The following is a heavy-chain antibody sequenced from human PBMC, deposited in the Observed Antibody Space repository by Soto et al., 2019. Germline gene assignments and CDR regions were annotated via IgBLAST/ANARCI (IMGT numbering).Heavy chain of an antibody. V-gene: IGHV5-10-1*01. CDR1: GYSLAGYW. CDR2: IDSNDSQT. J-gene: IGHJ4*02. D-gene: IGHD3-22*01. CDR3: ARQIYDSDTGPNFQYYFDS. Sequence: GESLKISCKGSGYSLAGYWITLVRQKPGKGLEWMGRIDSNDSQTYYSPSFRGHVTISVTKSITTVFLQWSSLRASDTAMYYCARQIYDSDTGPNFQYYFDSWGQGTPVTVSS.